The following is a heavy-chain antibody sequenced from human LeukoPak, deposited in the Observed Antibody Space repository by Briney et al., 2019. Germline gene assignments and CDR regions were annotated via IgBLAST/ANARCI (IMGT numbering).Heavy chain of an antibody. CDR1: GGSISSSSYY. D-gene: IGHD3-22*01. CDR2: IYYSGST. Sequence: PSETLSLTCTVSGGSISSSSYYWGWIRQPPGKGLEWIGSIYYSGSTYYNPSLKSRVTISVDTSKNQFSLKLSSVTAADTAVYYCARHSPYHYDSSGLDYWGQGTLVTVSS. V-gene: IGHV4-39*01. CDR3: ARHSPYHYDSSGLDY. J-gene: IGHJ4*02.